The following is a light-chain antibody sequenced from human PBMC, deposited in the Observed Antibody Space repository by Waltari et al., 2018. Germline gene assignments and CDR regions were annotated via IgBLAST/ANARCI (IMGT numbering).Light chain of an antibody. CDR2: RNN. J-gene: IGLJ3*02. V-gene: IGLV1-47*01. Sequence: QSVLTQPPSASGTHGQRVTIPCSGSSSNIGSNYVYWYQQLPGTAPTILIYRNNQRPSGFPDRFSGSKSGTSASLAISGLRSEDEADYYCAAWDDSLSGWVFGGGTKLTVL. CDR1: SSNIGSNY. CDR3: AAWDDSLSGWV.